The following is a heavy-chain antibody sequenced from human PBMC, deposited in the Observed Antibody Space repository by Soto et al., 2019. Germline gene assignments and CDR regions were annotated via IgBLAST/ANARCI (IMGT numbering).Heavy chain of an antibody. V-gene: IGHV3-7*03. Sequence: PGGSLRLSCAASGFTFSSYWMSWVRQAPGKGLEWVANIKQDGSEKYYVDSVKGRFTISRDNAKDSLYLQMNSLRAEDTAVYYCASGGLYCGGDCRRYYYYGMDVWGQGTTVTVSS. D-gene: IGHD2-21*02. CDR1: GFTFSSYW. CDR2: IKQDGSEK. CDR3: ASGGLYCGGDCRRYYYYGMDV. J-gene: IGHJ6*02.